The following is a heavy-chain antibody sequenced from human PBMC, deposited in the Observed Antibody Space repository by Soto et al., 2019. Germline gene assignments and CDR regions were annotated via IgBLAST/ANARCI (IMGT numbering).Heavy chain of an antibody. V-gene: IGHV1-18*01. J-gene: IGHJ4*02. Sequence: ASVKVSCKASGYTFTSYGISWVRQAPGQGLEWMGWISAYNGNTNYAQKLQGRVTMTKDTSTSTAYMELRSLRSDDTAVYYCARDGRSAQRGPFDYWGQGTLVTVSS. D-gene: IGHD3-10*01. CDR1: GYTFTSYG. CDR3: ARDGRSAQRGPFDY. CDR2: ISAYNGNT.